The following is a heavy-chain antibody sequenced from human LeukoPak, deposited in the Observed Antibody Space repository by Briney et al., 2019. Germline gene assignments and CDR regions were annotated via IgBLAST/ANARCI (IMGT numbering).Heavy chain of an antibody. J-gene: IGHJ4*02. CDR1: GYTFTSYG. D-gene: IGHD2-15*01. Sequence: ASVKVSCKASGYTFTSYGISWVRQAPGQGLEWMGWISAYNGNTNYAQKLQGRVTMTTDTSTSTAYLELRSLRSDDTAVYYCARDPGARRYCSGGSSCMYYFDYWGQGTLVTVSS. CDR2: ISAYNGNT. CDR3: ARDPGARRYCSGGSSCMYYFDY. V-gene: IGHV1-18*01.